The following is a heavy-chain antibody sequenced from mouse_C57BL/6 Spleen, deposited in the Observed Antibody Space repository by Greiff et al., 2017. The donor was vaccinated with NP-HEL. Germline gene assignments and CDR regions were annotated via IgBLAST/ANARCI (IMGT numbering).Heavy chain of an antibody. V-gene: IGHV1-15*01. CDR3: TRSPYDYDVDYFDY. CDR2: IDPETGGT. Sequence: VQLQQSGAELVRPGASVTLSCKASGYTFTDYEMHWVKQTPVHGLEWIGAIDPETGGTAYNQKFKGKAILTADKSFSTAYMELRSLTSEDSAVYYCTRSPYDYDVDYFDYWGQGTTLTVSS. CDR1: GYTFTDYE. J-gene: IGHJ2*01. D-gene: IGHD2-4*01.